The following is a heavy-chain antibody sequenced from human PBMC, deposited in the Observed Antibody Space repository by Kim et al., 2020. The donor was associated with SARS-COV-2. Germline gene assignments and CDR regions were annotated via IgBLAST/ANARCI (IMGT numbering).Heavy chain of an antibody. CDR2: MSGSCGST. Sequence: GGSLRLSCAASGITFSSYAMSWVRQAPGKGLEWVSAMSGSCGSTYYADSVKGRFTICRDNSNNTLYLQMNSLRAEDTAVYYCAKDREGLDYWGQGTLVTVSS. CDR3: AKDREGLDY. J-gene: IGHJ4*02. V-gene: IGHV3-23*01. CDR1: GITFSSYA.